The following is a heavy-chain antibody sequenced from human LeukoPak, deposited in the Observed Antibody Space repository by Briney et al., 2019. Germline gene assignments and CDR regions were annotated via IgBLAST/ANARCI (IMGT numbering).Heavy chain of an antibody. CDR2: ISSSSSYI. V-gene: IGHV3-21*01. CDR3: ARDRDGSGSYSDLPDY. D-gene: IGHD3-10*01. Sequence: GGSLRLSCAASGFTFSRHSINWVRQAPGKGLEWVSSISSSSSYIYYADSVKGRFTISRDNAKNSLYLQMNSLRAEDTAVYYCARDRDGSGSYSDLPDYWGQGTLVTVSS. CDR1: GFTFSRHS. J-gene: IGHJ4*02.